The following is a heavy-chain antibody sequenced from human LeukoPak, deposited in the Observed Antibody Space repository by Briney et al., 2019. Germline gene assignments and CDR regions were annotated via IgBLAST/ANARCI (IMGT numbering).Heavy chain of an antibody. Sequence: SETLSLTCSVSGGSIRSTTYYWGWIRQPPGKGLEWIGSIYYSGNTYYNPSLKSRVTILVDTSKNQFSLKLSSVTAADTAVYYCAKTAYGFGDYWGQGTLVTVSS. J-gene: IGHJ4*02. CDR1: GGSIRSTTYY. V-gene: IGHV4-39*07. CDR3: AKTAYGFGDY. D-gene: IGHD4-17*01. CDR2: IYYSGNT.